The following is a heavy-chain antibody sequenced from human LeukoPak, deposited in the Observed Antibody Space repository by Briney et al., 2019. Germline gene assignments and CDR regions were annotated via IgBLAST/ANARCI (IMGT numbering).Heavy chain of an antibody. Sequence: GRSLRLSCAASGFTFDDYAMHWVRQAPGKGLEWVSGSTWNSATIGYADSVKGRFTISRDNAKNSLDLQMNSLRVEDTALYYCARGSPFTVTTDYFDDWGQGTLVTVSS. CDR3: ARGSPFTVTTDYFDD. J-gene: IGHJ4*02. V-gene: IGHV3-9*01. CDR2: STWNSATI. CDR1: GFTFDDYA. D-gene: IGHD4-17*01.